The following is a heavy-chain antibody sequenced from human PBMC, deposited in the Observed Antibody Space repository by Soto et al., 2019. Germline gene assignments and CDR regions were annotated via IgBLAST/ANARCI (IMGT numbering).Heavy chain of an antibody. CDR3: VRGTETPHL. CDR1: GFLFTSYP. V-gene: IGHV3-30*04. CDR2: ILYDETGK. J-gene: IGHJ5*02. Sequence: QVQLVESGGGVVQPGRSLRLSCAASGFLFTSYPIHWVRQAPGKGLEWVAVILYDETGKYYADSVKGRFTISRDDSKYTVYLQMNSLRPEDTAVYLCVRGTETPHLCGQGTQVTVSS.